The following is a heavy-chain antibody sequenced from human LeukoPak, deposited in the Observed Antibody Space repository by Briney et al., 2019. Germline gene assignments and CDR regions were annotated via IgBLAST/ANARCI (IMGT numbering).Heavy chain of an antibody. J-gene: IGHJ4*02. D-gene: IGHD1-7*01. CDR3: AKRGRGNYDRKYYFHY. CDR1: GFTFSSYA. CDR2: IVGGGGTT. V-gene: IGHV3-23*01. Sequence: WGSLILSCAASGFTFSSYAMSWVRQAPGKGLEWVSTIVGGGGTTYYADSVKGRFTISRDNSKNTLYLQMNNLRAEDTAVYYCAKRGRGNYDRKYYFHYWGQGTLVTVSS.